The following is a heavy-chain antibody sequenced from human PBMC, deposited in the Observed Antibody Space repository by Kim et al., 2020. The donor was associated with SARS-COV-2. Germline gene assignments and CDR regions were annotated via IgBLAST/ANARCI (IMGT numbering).Heavy chain of an antibody. CDR2: INPSGGST. CDR1: GYTFTSYY. Sequence: ASVKVSCKASGYTFTSYYMHWVRQAPGQGLEWMGIINPSGGSTSYAQKFQGRVTMTRDTSTSTVYMELSSLRSEDTAVYYCARDPFRAPPNDAFDIWGQGAMVTVSS. V-gene: IGHV1-46*01. J-gene: IGHJ3*02. CDR3: ARDPFRAPPNDAFDI.